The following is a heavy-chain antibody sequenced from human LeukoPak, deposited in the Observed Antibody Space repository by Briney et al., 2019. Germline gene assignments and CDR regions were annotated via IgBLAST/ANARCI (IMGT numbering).Heavy chain of an antibody. CDR1: GGSISSSSYY. J-gene: IGHJ4*02. CDR3: ARVNYYGSGSYDY. V-gene: IGHV4-39*07. Sequence: SETLSLTCTVSGGSISSSSYYWGWLRQPPGRGLEWIGSIYYSGSTYYNPSIKSRVTISLDTAKNQFSLKLSSVTAADTAIYYCARVNYYGSGSYDYWGQGTLVTVSP. CDR2: IYYSGST. D-gene: IGHD3-10*01.